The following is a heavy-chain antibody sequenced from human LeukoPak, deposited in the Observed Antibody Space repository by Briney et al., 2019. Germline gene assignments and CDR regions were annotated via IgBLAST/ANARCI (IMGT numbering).Heavy chain of an antibody. CDR3: ARQAVVAKSQYYYFWDV. CDR1: GYSFSNYW. D-gene: IGHD2/OR15-2a*01. Sequence: HGESLRISCKGSGYSFSNYWIAWVRQMPGTGLEWMGIIYPGDSDARYSPSFQGQVTISADKSISTAYLQWRSLKASDTAIYFCARQAVVAKSQYYYFWDVGGTGTTVPVSS. CDR2: IYPGDSDA. J-gene: IGHJ6*03. V-gene: IGHV5-51*01.